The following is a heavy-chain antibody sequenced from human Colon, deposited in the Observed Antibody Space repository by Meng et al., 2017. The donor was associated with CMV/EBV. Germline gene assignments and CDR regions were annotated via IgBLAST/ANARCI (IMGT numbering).Heavy chain of an antibody. V-gene: IGHV4-59*01. D-gene: IGHD3-16*01. J-gene: IGHJ6*02. CDR3: ARESTAYAGGRGGNGMDV. CDR2: FFYSGTT. CDR1: GGSISNYY. Sequence: SETLSLTCTVSGGSISNYYWNWIRQPPGKGLEWIGSFFYSGTTNYNSSLKSRVTISVDTSKNQFSLRLSSVTAADTAVYYCARESTAYAGGRGGNGMDVWGQGTTVTVSS.